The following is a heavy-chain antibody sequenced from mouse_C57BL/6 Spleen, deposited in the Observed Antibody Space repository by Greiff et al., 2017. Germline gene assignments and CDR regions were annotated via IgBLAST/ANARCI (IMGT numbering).Heavy chain of an antibody. CDR3: ARDYGSSDG. CDR2: IFPGSGST. J-gene: IGHJ3*01. CDR1: GYTFTDYY. Sequence: VQLQQSGPELVKPGASVTISCKASGYTFTDYYINWVKQRPGQGLEWIGWIFPGSGSTYYNEKFKCKATLTVDKSSSTAYMLLGSLTAEDSAVYVCARDYGSSDGWGQGTLVTVSA. D-gene: IGHD1-1*01. V-gene: IGHV1-75*01.